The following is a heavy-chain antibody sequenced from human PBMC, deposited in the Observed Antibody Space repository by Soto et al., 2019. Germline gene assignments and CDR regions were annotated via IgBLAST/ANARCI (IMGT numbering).Heavy chain of an antibody. V-gene: IGHV5-51*01. CDR1: GYSFTKYW. CDR2: IYPDESDT. J-gene: IGHJ4*02. CDR3: ARLTLAQDSSGYHIFDS. Sequence: PGESLKISCKGSGYSFTKYWIGWVRQMPGKGLEWMAIIYPDESDTRYSPSFQGQVTISADKSISTAYLQWSSLKASDTAMYYCARLTLAQDSSGYHIFDSWGLGTLVTVSS. D-gene: IGHD3-22*01.